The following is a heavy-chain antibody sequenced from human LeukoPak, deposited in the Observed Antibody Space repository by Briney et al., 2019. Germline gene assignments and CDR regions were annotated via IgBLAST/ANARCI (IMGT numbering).Heavy chain of an antibody. CDR1: GFTFSSYE. V-gene: IGHV3-48*03. Sequence: GGSLRLSCAASGFTFSSYEMNWVRQAPGKGLEWVSYISSSGSTIYYADSVKGRFTISRDNAKNSLYPQMNSLRAEDTAVYYCAELGITMIGGVWGKGATVTISS. CDR3: AELGITMIGGV. CDR2: ISSSGSTI. D-gene: IGHD3-10*02. J-gene: IGHJ6*04.